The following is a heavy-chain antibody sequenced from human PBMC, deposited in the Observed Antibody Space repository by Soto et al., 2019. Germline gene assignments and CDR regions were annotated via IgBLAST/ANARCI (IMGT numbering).Heavy chain of an antibody. V-gene: IGHV3-30*04. CDR2: ISYDGSNK. Sequence: GGSLRLSCAASGFTFSSYAMHWVRQAPGKGLEWVAVISYDGSNKYYADSVKGRFTISRDNSKNTLYRQMNSLRAEDTAVYYCAGGEYYFDYWGQGTLVTVSS. CDR3: AGGEYYFDY. D-gene: IGHD3-16*01. J-gene: IGHJ4*02. CDR1: GFTFSSYA.